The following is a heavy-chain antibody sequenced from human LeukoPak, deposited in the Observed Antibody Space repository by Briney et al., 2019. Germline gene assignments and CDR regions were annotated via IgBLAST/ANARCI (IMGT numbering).Heavy chain of an antibody. V-gene: IGHV3-48*03. D-gene: IGHD3-10*01. CDR2: ISSRGSTI. J-gene: IGHJ4*02. CDR1: GFTFSSYE. CDR3: ARDRRVRGVMVQFDY. Sequence: GGSLRLSCAVSGFTFSSYEMNWVRQAPGKGLEWVSYISSRGSTIYYADSVKGRFAISRDTAKNTLYLQMNSLRVEDTAVYYCARDRRVRGVMVQFDYWGQGTLVTVSS.